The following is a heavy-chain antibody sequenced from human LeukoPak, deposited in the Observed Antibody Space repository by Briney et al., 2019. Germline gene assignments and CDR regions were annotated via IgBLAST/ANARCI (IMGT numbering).Heavy chain of an antibody. CDR3: ARRISSNWIFDY. CDR2: IYYSGST. CDR1: GGSISSGGYY. D-gene: IGHD6-13*01. V-gene: IGHV4-31*03. J-gene: IGHJ4*02. Sequence: SETLSLTCTVSGGSISSGGYYWSWIRQHPGKGLEWIGYIYYSGSTYYNPSLKSRLTISVDTSKNQFSLKLTSVTAAGTAVYYCARRISSNWIFDYWGQGTLVTVSS.